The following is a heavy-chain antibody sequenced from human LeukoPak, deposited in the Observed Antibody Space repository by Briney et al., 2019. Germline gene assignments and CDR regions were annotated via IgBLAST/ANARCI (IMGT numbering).Heavy chain of an antibody. J-gene: IGHJ3*02. D-gene: IGHD2-2*01. CDR2: IYTTGST. CDR1: GGSISSDY. CDR3: ARPVVPAATSAFDI. V-gene: IGHV4-4*07. Sequence: SETLSLTCTVSGGSISSDYWSWIRQPAGKGLEWIGRIYTTGSTNYSPSLKSRVTMSVDTSKNQFSLKLSSVTAADTAVYYCARPVVPAATSAFDIWGQGTMVTVSS.